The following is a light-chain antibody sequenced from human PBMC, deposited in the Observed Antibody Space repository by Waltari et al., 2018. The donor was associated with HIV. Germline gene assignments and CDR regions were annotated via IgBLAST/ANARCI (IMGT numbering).Light chain of an antibody. Sequence: SYELPQPPSLSVSPGQTARITCSGDALEKKHACWYQQKPGQAPVLVMYKDSERPSGIPERFSGSSSGTKVTLTISGVQAEDEADYHCQSADSSDISVFGGGTKLTVL. CDR2: KDS. V-gene: IGLV3-25*03. CDR1: ALEKKH. CDR3: QSADSSDISV. J-gene: IGLJ3*02.